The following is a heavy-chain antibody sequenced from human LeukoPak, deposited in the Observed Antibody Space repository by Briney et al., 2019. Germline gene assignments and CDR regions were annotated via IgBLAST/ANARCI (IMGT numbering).Heavy chain of an antibody. J-gene: IGHJ4*02. Sequence: ASVKVSCKASGYTFTSYGISWVRQAPGQGLEWMGIINPSGGSTSYAQKFQGRVTMTRDTSTSTVYMELSSLRSEDTAVYYCARDLLSYYDSSGYHEGYWGQGTLVTVSS. V-gene: IGHV1-46*01. CDR3: ARDLLSYYDSSGYHEGY. CDR2: INPSGGST. D-gene: IGHD3-22*01. CDR1: GYTFTSYG.